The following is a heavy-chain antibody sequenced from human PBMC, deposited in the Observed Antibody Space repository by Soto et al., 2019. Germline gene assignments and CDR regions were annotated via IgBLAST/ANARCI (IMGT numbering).Heavy chain of an antibody. CDR3: ARAYSNPNYYYYYYGMDV. CDR2: IIPILGIA. J-gene: IGHJ6*02. CDR1: GGTFSSYT. D-gene: IGHD4-4*01. V-gene: IGHV1-69*02. Sequence: SVKVSCKASGGTFSSYTISWVRQAPGQGLEWMGRIIPILGIANYAQKFQGWVTMTRDTSISTAYMELSRLRSDDTAVYYCARAYSNPNYYYYYYGMDVWGQGTTVTVSS.